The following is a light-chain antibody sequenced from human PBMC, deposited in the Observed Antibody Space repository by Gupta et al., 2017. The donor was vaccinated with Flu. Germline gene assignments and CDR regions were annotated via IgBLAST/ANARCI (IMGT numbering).Light chain of an antibody. J-gene: IGKJ2*01. CDR2: GAS. Sequence: EIVLTQSPGTLSLSPGERATLSCRASQSVSSNYLAWYQQKPGQAPRLLIYGASSRATGIPDRFSGSGSGTDFTLTISRLEAEDVAVYYCQQYGSNPYTFGQGTKVDIK. CDR3: QQYGSNPYT. CDR1: QSVSSNY. V-gene: IGKV3-20*01.